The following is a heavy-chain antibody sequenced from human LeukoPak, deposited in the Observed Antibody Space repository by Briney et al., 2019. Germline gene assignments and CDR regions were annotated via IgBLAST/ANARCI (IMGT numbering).Heavy chain of an antibody. Sequence: GGSLRLSCAASGFTVSSNYMSWVRQAPGKGLEWVSVIYSGGSTYYADSVKGRFTISRDNSKNTLYLQMNSLRAEDTAVYYCAKTPRGDIFGVVVPADDAFDIWGQGTMVTVSS. CDR3: AKTPRGDIFGVVVPADDAFDI. CDR1: GFTVSSNY. D-gene: IGHD2-2*01. J-gene: IGHJ3*02. V-gene: IGHV3-53*01. CDR2: IYSGGST.